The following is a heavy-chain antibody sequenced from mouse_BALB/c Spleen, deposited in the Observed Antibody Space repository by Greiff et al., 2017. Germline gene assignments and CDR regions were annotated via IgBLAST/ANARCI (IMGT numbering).Heavy chain of an antibody. CDR3: ARKGITTVFDY. D-gene: IGHD1-1*01. Sequence: VQLQQSGAELVKPGASVKLSCTASGFNIKDTYMHWVKQRPEQGLGWIGRIDPANGNTKYDPKFQGKATITADTSSNTAYLQLSSLTSEDTAVYYCARKGITTVFDYWGQGTTLTVSS. CDR2: IDPANGNT. J-gene: IGHJ2*01. CDR1: GFNIKDTY. V-gene: IGHV14-3*02.